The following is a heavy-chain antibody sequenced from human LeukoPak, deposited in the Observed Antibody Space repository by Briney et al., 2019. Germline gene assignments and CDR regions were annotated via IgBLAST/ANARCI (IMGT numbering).Heavy chain of an antibody. J-gene: IGHJ4*02. D-gene: IGHD6-19*01. V-gene: IGHV1-69*05. CDR3: ARDAEGYSSGWSFDY. CDR1: GGTFSSYA. Sequence: GASVKVSCKASGGTFSSYAISWVRQAPGQGLEWMGRIIPISGTANYAQKFQGRVTITTDESTSTAYMELSSLRSEDTAVYYCARDAEGYSSGWSFDYWGQGTLVTVSS. CDR2: IIPISGTA.